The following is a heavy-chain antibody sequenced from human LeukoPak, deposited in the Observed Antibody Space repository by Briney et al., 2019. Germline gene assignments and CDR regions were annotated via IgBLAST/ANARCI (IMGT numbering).Heavy chain of an antibody. CDR1: GDSFSRSDSY. CDR3: ARRPYYDGSGYLE. V-gene: IGHV4-39*01. D-gene: IGHD3-22*01. Sequence: PSETLSLTCSVSGDSFSRSDSYWGWVRQPPGRGLEWIGSIYYSGRTYNSPSLKSRVTMSVETSNNQFSLNRRAVTAAATALYYCARRPYYDGSGYLEWGQGPLLSVSS. J-gene: IGHJ1*01. CDR2: IYYSGRT.